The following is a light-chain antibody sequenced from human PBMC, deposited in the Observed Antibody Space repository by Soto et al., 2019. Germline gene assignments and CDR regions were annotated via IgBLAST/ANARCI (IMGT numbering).Light chain of an antibody. CDR2: GAS. J-gene: IGKJ2*01. Sequence: EIVMTQSPATLSVSPGERATLSCRASQSVSSYLAWYQQKPGQAPRLLIYGASTRATGIPARFSGSGSGTEFTLTISRLQSEDFAVYYCQQYNYWPLFGQGTKLEIK. CDR3: QQYNYWPL. V-gene: IGKV3-15*01. CDR1: QSVSSY.